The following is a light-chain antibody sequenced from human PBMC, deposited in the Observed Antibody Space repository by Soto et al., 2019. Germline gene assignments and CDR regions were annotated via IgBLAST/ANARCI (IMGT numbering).Light chain of an antibody. V-gene: IGKV1-33*01. CDR1: QDITNY. CDR2: DAS. J-gene: IGKJ4*01. Sequence: DIHMTQSPSSLSASLGDRVTITFQASQDITNYLHWFQQKPGKAPKLLIYDASNLETGVPSRFSGSGSGTDFTFTISSLQPEDIATYYCQQYDNLPLTFGGGTKVDIK. CDR3: QQYDNLPLT.